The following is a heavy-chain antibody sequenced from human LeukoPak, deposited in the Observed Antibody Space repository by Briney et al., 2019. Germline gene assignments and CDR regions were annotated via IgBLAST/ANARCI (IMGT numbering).Heavy chain of an antibody. J-gene: IGHJ4*02. CDR1: GYTFSGYY. Sequence: ASVKVSCKASGYTFSGYYIHWVRQAPGQGLEWMGRINPNNGGANYAQKFQGRVTMTRDTSTSTVYMELSSLRSEDTAVYYCARERKTFDYWGQGTLVTVSS. V-gene: IGHV1-2*06. CDR3: ARERKTFDY. CDR2: INPNNGGA.